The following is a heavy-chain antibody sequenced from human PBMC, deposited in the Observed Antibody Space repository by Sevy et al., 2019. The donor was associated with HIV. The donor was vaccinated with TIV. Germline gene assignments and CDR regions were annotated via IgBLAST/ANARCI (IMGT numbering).Heavy chain of an antibody. CDR3: ARDPYGDYYFDY. Sequence: GGSLRLSCAASGFTFSSYWMHWVRQAPGKGLVWVSRINSDGSSTSEADSVNGRFTISRDNAKNTLYLQMNSLRAEDTAVYYCARDPYGDYYFDYWGQGTLVTVSS. CDR1: GFTFSSYW. CDR2: INSDGSST. V-gene: IGHV3-74*01. J-gene: IGHJ4*02. D-gene: IGHD4-17*01.